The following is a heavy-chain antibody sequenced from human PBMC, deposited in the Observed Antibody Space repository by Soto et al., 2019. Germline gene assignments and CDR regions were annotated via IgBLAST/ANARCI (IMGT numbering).Heavy chain of an antibody. J-gene: IGHJ4*02. V-gene: IGHV4-34*01. Sequence: LSETLSLTCAVYGGSFSGYYWSWIRQPPGKGLEWIGEINHSGSTNYNPSLKSRVTISVDTSKNQFSLKLSSVTAADTAVYYCARGRSSNYDFWSGYFLTIDFDYWGQGTLVTVSS. D-gene: IGHD3-3*01. CDR1: GGSFSGYY. CDR2: INHSGST. CDR3: ARGRSSNYDFWSGYFLTIDFDY.